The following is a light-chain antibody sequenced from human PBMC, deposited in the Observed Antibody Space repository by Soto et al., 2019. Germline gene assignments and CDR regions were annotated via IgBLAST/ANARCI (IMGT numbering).Light chain of an antibody. CDR3: AAWDDSLSGVV. CDR2: RSN. V-gene: IGLV1-47*01. Sequence: QSVLTQPPSSSGTPGQRVTISCSGSSSNIGRNYVSWYQHLPGTAPKLLIYRSNQRPSGVPDRFSGSKSGTSASLAISGLRSEDETDYYCAAWDDSLSGVVFGGGTQLTVL. CDR1: SSNIGRNY. J-gene: IGLJ2*01.